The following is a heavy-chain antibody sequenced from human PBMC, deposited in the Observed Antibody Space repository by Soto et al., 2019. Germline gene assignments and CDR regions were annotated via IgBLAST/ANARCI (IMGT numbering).Heavy chain of an antibody. CDR3: ARGPPLLWFGDYTPYYYYMDV. V-gene: IGHV3-21*01. CDR2: ISSSSYI. CDR1: GFTFSSYS. J-gene: IGHJ6*03. Sequence: GGSLRLSCAASGFTFSSYSMNWVRQAPGKGQEWVSSISSSSYIYYADSVKGRFTISRDNAKNSLYLQMNSLRAEDTAVYYCARGPPLLWFGDYTPYYYYMDVWGKGTTVTVSS. D-gene: IGHD3-10*01.